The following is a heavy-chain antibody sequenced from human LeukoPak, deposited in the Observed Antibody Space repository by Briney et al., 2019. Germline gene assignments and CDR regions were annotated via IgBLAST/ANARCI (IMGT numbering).Heavy chain of an antibody. D-gene: IGHD1-26*01. V-gene: IGHV1-18*04. J-gene: IGHJ5*02. CDR1: GYTFTGYY. Sequence: ASVKVSCKASGYTFTGYYMHWVRQAPGQGLEWMGWISGYNGNTKYAEKFQGRVTLTTDTSTDTVYMEVRSLTSDDTAVYYCARADSWELLRAWFDPWGQGTLVTVSS. CDR3: ARADSWELLRAWFDP. CDR2: ISGYNGNT.